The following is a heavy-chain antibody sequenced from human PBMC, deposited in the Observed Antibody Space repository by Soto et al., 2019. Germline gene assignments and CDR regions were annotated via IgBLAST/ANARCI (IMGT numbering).Heavy chain of an antibody. CDR3: ARWPQLEPRFDY. CDR2: IYHSGST. V-gene: IGHV4-4*02. Sequence: LSLTCAVSGGSISSSNWWSWVRQPPGKGLEWIGEIYHSGSTNYNPSLKSRVTISVDTSKNQFSLKLSSVTAADTAVYYCARWPQLEPRFDYWGQGTLVTVSP. CDR1: GGSISSSNW. J-gene: IGHJ4*02. D-gene: IGHD1-1*01.